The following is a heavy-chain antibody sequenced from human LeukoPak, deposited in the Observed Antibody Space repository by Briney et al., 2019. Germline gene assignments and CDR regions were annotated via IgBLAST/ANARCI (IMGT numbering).Heavy chain of an antibody. CDR3: ARDRLSNAAAPSVDY. CDR2: ISGSGSYT. J-gene: IGHJ4*02. V-gene: IGHV3-21*01. CDR1: GFTFSSYN. D-gene: IGHD6-13*01. Sequence: GSLRLSCAASGFTFSSYNMNWVRQAPGKGLEWVSSISGSGSYTYYADSLKGRFTISRDNAKSSLFLQLNSLRAEDTAVYYCARDRLSNAAAPSVDYWGQGTLVTVSS.